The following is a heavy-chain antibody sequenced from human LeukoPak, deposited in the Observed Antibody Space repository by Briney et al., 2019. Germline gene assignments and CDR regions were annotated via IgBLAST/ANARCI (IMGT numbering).Heavy chain of an antibody. CDR2: ISAYNGNT. Sequence: ASVKVSCKASGYTFTSYGISWVRQAPGQGLEWMGWISAYNGNTNYAQKLKGRVTMTTDTSTSTASLEMRRWRSDDTASDHCVRDLDLFDYWGQGTLVTVSS. CDR1: GYTFTSYG. CDR3: VRDLDLFDY. V-gene: IGHV1-18*01. J-gene: IGHJ4*02.